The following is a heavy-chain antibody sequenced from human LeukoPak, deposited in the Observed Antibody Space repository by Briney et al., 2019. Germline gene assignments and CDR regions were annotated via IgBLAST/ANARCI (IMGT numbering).Heavy chain of an antibody. CDR3: AKDRSAVRNEGGYYYYYYGMDV. D-gene: IGHD1-26*01. CDR1: GFTFSSYG. V-gene: IGHV3-30*18. J-gene: IGHJ6*02. CDR2: ISYDGSNK. Sequence: PGGSLRLSCAASGFTFSSYGMHWVRQAPGKGLEWVAVISYDGSNKYYADSVKGRFTISRDNSKNTLYLQMNSLRAEDTAVYYCAKDRSAVRNEGGYYYYYYGMDVWGQGTTVTVSS.